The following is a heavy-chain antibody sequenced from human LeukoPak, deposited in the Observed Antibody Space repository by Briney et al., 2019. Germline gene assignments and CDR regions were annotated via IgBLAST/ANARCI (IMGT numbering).Heavy chain of an antibody. D-gene: IGHD6-19*01. V-gene: IGHV3-53*01. CDR3: AICSGLGGSAFDY. CDR2: IYSGGST. J-gene: IGHJ4*02. Sequence: GGSLRLSCAASGFTVSSNYMSWVRQAPGKGLEWVSVIYSGGSTYYADSVKGRFTISRDNSKNTLYLQMNSLRAEDTAVYYCAICSGLGGSAFDYWGQGTLVTVSS. CDR1: GFTVSSNY.